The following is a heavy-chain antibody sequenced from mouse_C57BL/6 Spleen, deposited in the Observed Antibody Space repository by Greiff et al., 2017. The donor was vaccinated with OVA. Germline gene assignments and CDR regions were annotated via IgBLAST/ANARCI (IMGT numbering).Heavy chain of an antibody. CDR1: GYTFTSYW. Sequence: QVQLQQPGAELVKPGASVKMSCKASGYTFTSYWITWVKQRPGQGLEWIGDIYPGSGSTNYNEKFKSKATLTVDTSSSTDYMQLSSLTSEDSAVYYCARRATSNWDEAWFAYWGQGTLVTVSA. J-gene: IGHJ3*01. CDR3: ARRATSNWDEAWFAY. V-gene: IGHV1-55*01. D-gene: IGHD4-1*01. CDR2: IYPGSGST.